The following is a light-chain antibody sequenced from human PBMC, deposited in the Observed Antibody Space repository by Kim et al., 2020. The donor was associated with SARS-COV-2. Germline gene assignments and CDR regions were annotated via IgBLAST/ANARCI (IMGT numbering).Light chain of an antibody. J-gene: IGLJ1*01. CDR3: QVWDTDTDDYV. V-gene: IGLV3-21*01. CDR2: YDS. Sequence: PGQTAMCTGGGNNIGGHSVHWYQHKPGPAPVLFIYYDSARPSGIPERFSGSKAATTATLTISRVEAGDEADYYCQVWDTDTDDYVFGTGTKVTVL. CDR1: NIGGHS.